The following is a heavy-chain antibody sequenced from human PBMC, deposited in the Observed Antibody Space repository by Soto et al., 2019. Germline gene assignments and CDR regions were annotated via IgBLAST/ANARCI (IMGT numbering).Heavy chain of an antibody. J-gene: IGHJ5*02. Sequence: GGSLRLSCAASGFTFSSYAMSWVRQAPGKGLEWVSAISGSGGSTYYADSVKGRFTISRDNSKNTLYLQMNSLRAEDTAVYYCAKDIAARPPNSDWFDPWGQGTLVTVSS. CDR3: AKDIAARPPNSDWFDP. V-gene: IGHV3-23*01. D-gene: IGHD6-6*01. CDR2: ISGSGGST. CDR1: GFTFSSYA.